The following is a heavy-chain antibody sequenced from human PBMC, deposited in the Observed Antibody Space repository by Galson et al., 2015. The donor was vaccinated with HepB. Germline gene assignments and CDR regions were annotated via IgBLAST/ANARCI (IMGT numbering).Heavy chain of an antibody. Sequence: SLRLSCAASGFTFSSYSMNWVRQAPGKGLEWVSYISSSSSTIYYADSVKGRFTISRDNAKNSLYLQMNSLRAEDTAVYYCARELLWFGESYYYYYGMDVWGQGTTVTVSS. CDR3: ARELLWFGESYYYYYGMDV. V-gene: IGHV3-48*01. J-gene: IGHJ6*02. CDR1: GFTFSSYS. CDR2: ISSSSSTI. D-gene: IGHD3-10*01.